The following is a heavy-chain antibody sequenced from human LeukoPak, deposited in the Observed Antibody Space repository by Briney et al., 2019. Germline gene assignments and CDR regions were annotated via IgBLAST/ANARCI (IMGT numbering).Heavy chain of an antibody. CDR1: GGSFSGYY. V-gene: IGHV4-34*01. J-gene: IGHJ5*02. CDR2: INHSGST. CDR3: ARGARGSIVLMVYGDNWFDP. D-gene: IGHD2-8*01. Sequence: SETLSLTCAVYGGSFSGYYWSWIRQPPGKGLEWIGEINHSGSTNYNPSLKSRVTISVDTSKNQFSLKLSSVTAADTAVYYCARGARGSIVLMVYGDNWFDPWGQGTLVTVSS.